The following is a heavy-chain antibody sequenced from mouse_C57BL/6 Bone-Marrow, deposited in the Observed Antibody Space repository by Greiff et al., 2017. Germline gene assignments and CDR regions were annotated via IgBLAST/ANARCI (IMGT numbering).Heavy chain of an antibody. CDR1: GYAFSSSW. V-gene: IGHV1-82*01. J-gene: IGHJ2*01. CDR3: AREGWLLFDY. D-gene: IGHD2-3*01. Sequence: VKLMESGPELVKPGASVKISCKASGYAFSSSWMNWVKQRPGKGLEWIGRIYPGDGATNYNGKFKGKATLTADKSSSTAYMQRSSLTSEDSAVYVCAREGWLLFDYWGQGTTLTVSS. CDR2: IYPGDGAT.